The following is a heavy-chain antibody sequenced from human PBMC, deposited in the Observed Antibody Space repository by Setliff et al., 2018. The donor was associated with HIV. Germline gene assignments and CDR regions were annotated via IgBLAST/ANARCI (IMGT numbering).Heavy chain of an antibody. CDR2: SSAYNGST. Sequence: GASVKVSCKASGYTFTTYGINWVRQAPGQGLEWMGWSSAYNGSTTYAQKFQGRVTMTRDTSTNTVYMDLSGLRSDDTAVYYCARDRTAGYHYDYGYWGQGTLVTVSS. CDR1: GYTFTTYG. V-gene: IGHV1-18*01. CDR3: ARDRTAGYHYDYGY. D-gene: IGHD3-16*01. J-gene: IGHJ4*02.